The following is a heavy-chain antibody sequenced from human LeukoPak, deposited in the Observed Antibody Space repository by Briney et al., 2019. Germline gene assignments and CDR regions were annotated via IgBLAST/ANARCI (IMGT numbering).Heavy chain of an antibody. CDR2: ISGSGTTI. CDR1: SFTFSSYV. J-gene: IGHJ4*02. V-gene: IGHV3-48*03. CDR3: VRHSSWWGSFFY. D-gene: IGHD6-13*01. Sequence: GGSLRLSCGASSFTFSSYVMSWVRQAPGKGLEWVSYISGSGTTIYYADSVTDRFTISRDNAKNSLYLQMNSLRAEDTAVYYCVRHSSWWGSFFYWGQGTQVTVSS.